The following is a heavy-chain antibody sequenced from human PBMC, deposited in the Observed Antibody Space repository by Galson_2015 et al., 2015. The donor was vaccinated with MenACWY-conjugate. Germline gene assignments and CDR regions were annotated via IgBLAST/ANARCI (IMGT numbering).Heavy chain of an antibody. J-gene: IGHJ4*02. CDR2: VYPGDSDT. CDR3: ARLTSYYGSGSYYSPFDY. D-gene: IGHD3-10*01. CDR1: GYSFTSYW. Sequence: SGAEVKKPGESLKISCKGSGYSFTSYWIGWVRQMPGKGLEWMGIVYPGDSDTRYSPSFQGQVTISADKSISTAYLQWSSLKASDTAMYYCARLTSYYGSGSYYSPFDYWGQGSLVTVSS. V-gene: IGHV5-51*01.